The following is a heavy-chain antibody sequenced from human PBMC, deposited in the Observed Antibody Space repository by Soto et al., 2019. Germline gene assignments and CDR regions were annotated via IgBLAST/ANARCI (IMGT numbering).Heavy chain of an antibody. Sequence: QVQLVESGGGVVQPGRSLRLACAAPGFTFSSYGMHWVRQAPGKGLEWVAVISYDGSNKYYADSVKGRFTISRDNSKNTLYLQMNSLRAEDTAVYYCAKDPLAGYYDSSGYDVYFDYWGQGTLVTVSS. CDR3: AKDPLAGYYDSSGYDVYFDY. D-gene: IGHD3-22*01. J-gene: IGHJ4*02. V-gene: IGHV3-30*18. CDR1: GFTFSSYG. CDR2: ISYDGSNK.